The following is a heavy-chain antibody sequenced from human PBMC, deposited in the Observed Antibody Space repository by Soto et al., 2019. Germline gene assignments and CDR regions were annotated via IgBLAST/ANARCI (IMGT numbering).Heavy chain of an antibody. CDR2: IVPIFGTR. CDR3: ARPYEGGYSSNHHYYYALDV. D-gene: IGHD3-22*01. CDR1: GGTFSRYS. Sequence: QVQLVQSGAEVKKPGSSVKVSCKISGGTFSRYSISWVRQAPGQGLEWMGGIVPIFGTRNYAQKFQDRVTITTDESATTAHMELSNLRSEDTVVYYCARPYEGGYSSNHHYYYALDVWGQGTAVTVSS. J-gene: IGHJ6*02. V-gene: IGHV1-69*01.